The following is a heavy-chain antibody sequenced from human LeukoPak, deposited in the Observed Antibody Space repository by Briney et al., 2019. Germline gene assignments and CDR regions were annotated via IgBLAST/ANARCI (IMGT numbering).Heavy chain of an antibody. V-gene: IGHV3-48*01. D-gene: IGHD1-26*01. CDR1: GFTFSRYS. CDR2: ISSSSSTI. J-gene: IGHJ5*02. Sequence: GGSLRLSCAASGFTFSRYSMNWVRKAPGKGLEWVSYISSSSSTIYYADSVKGRFTISRDNAKNSLYLQMNSLRAEDTAVYYCARDRSIVGAWFDPWGQGTLVTVSS. CDR3: ARDRSIVGAWFDP.